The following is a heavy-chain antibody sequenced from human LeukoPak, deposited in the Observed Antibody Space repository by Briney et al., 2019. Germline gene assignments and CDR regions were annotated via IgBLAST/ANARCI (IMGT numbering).Heavy chain of an antibody. Sequence: GRSLRLSCAGSGFSFSSYDMLWVRQATGKGLEWVSAIGSGGDTYYAGPVKGRFTISRESAKNSFYLQMNSLSAGDTAVYFCARAVAGTDEIDSWGQGTLVTVSS. CDR2: IGSGGDT. J-gene: IGHJ4*02. CDR1: GFSFSSYD. CDR3: ARAVAGTDEIDS. D-gene: IGHD6-19*01. V-gene: IGHV3-13*01.